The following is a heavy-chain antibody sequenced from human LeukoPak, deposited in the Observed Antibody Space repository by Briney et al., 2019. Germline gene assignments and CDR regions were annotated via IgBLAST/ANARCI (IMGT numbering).Heavy chain of an antibody. CDR1: GXSISSYY. Sequence: PSETLSLTCTVSGXSISSYYGSWIRQPPGKGLEWIGYIYYSGSTNYNPSLKSRVTISVDTSKNQFSLKLSSVTAADTAVYYCARLYYYDSSGFLDAFDIWGQGTMVTVSS. CDR2: IYYSGST. CDR3: ARLYYYDSSGFLDAFDI. J-gene: IGHJ3*02. D-gene: IGHD3-22*01. V-gene: IGHV4-59*08.